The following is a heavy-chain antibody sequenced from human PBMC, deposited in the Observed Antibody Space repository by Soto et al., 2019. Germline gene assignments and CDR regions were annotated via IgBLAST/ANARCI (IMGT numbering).Heavy chain of an antibody. CDR1: GYTFTAYS. D-gene: IGHD6-19*01. J-gene: IGHJ4*02. V-gene: IGHV1-2*02. CDR2: INPNSGGT. CDR3: ASVSVAGRGYYFDY. Sequence: QVQLVQSGAEVKKPGASVKVSCKASGYTFTAYSLHWVRQAPEQGLEWMGWINPNSGGTNYEQKFQGRVTMTRDTSISTAYMDLSRLRSDDTAIYYCASVSVAGRGYYFDYWGQGTLVTVSS.